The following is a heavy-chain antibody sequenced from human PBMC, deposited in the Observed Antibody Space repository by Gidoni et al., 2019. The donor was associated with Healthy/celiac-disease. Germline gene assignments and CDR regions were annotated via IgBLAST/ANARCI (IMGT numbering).Heavy chain of an antibody. J-gene: IGHJ4*02. Sequence: QVQLQQWGAGLLKPSETLSLTCAVYGGSFSGYYWSWIRQPPGKGLEWIGEINHSGSTNYNPSLKSRVTISVDTSKNQFSLKLSSVTAADTAVYYCARGRKQWLPPRGNYFDYWGQGTLVTVSS. D-gene: IGHD6-19*01. CDR1: GGSFSGYY. CDR2: INHSGST. V-gene: IGHV4-34*01. CDR3: ARGRKQWLPPRGNYFDY.